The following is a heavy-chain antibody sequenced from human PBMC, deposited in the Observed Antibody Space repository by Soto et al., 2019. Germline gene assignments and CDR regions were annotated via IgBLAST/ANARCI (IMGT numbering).Heavy chain of an antibody. D-gene: IGHD3-22*01. Sequence: PGGSLRLSCAASGVTFSSYAMSWVRQAPGKGLEWVSAISGSGGSTYYADSVKGRFTISRDNSKNTLYLQMNSLRAEDTAVYYCAKVYYDSSGYYGVSWYFQHRGQGTLVTVSS. CDR2: ISGSGGST. CDR1: GVTFSSYA. CDR3: AKVYYDSSGYYGVSWYFQH. J-gene: IGHJ1*01. V-gene: IGHV3-23*01.